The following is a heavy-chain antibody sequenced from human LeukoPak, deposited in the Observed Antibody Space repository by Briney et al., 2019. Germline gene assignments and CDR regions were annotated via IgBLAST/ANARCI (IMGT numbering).Heavy chain of an antibody. V-gene: IGHV4-4*07. CDR1: GGSISSYY. J-gene: IGHJ4*02. Sequence: SETLSLTCTVSGGSISSYYWSWIRQPAGKGLEWIGRIYTSGSTNYHPSYTPSLKSRVTMSVDTSKNQFSLKLSSVTTADTAVYYCAREGLTTASRGLDYWGQGTLVTVSS. CDR2: IYTSGST. D-gene: IGHD4-17*01. CDR3: AREGLTTASRGLDY.